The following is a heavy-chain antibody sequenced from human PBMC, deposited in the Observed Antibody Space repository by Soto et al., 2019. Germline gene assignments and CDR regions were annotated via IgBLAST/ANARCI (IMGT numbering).Heavy chain of an antibody. D-gene: IGHD3-3*01. CDR1: GYSFTSYW. CDR2: IYPGDSDT. J-gene: IGHJ6*02. CDR3: ARAITIFGVVPDYYGMDV. V-gene: IGHV5-51*01. Sequence: PGESLKISCKGSGYSFTSYWIGWVRQMPGKGLEWMGIIYPGDSDTRYSPSFQGQVTISADKSISIAYLQWSSLKASDTAMYYCARAITIFGVVPDYYGMDVWGQGTTVTVSS.